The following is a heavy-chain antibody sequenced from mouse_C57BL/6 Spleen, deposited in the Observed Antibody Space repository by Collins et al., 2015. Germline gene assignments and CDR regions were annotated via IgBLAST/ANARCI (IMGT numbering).Heavy chain of an antibody. CDR1: GFTFSDFY. CDR2: SRNKANDYTT. D-gene: IGHD2-1*01. V-gene: IGHV7-1*02. Sequence: EVKLVESGGGLVQPGGSLRLSCATSGFTFSDFYMEWVRQPPGKRLEWIAASRNKANDYTTGYSASVKGRFIVSRDTSQSILYLQMNALRAEDTAIYYCARDIYYGNYWYFDVWGAGTTVTVSS. CDR3: ARDIYYGNYWYFDV. J-gene: IGHJ1*01.